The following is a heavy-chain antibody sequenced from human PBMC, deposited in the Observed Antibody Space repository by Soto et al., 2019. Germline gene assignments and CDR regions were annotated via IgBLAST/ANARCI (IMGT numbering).Heavy chain of an antibody. J-gene: IGHJ6*02. V-gene: IGHV3-33*01. CDR1: GFTFSSYG. CDR3: ARDWGITIFGVVIEDYGMDV. D-gene: IGHD3-3*01. CDR2: IWYDGSNK. Sequence: GSLRLSCAASGFTFSSYGMHWVRQAPGKGLEWVAVIWYDGSNKYYADSVKDRFTISRDNSKNTLYLQMNSLRAEDTAVYYCARDWGITIFGVVIEDYGMDVWGQGTTVTVSS.